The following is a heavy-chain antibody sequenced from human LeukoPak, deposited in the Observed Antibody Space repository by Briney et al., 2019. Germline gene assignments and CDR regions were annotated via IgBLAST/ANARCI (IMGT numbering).Heavy chain of an antibody. CDR3: ATGQGHAMDV. CDR2: INSDGSST. CDR1: GFTFSSYW. Sequence: GGSLRLSCAASGFTFSSYWMHWVRQAPGKGLVWVSRINSDGSSTSYADSVKGRFTISRDNAKNTLYLQIISLRAEDTAVYYCATGQGHAMDVWGQGTTVTVSS. J-gene: IGHJ6*02. D-gene: IGHD1-14*01. V-gene: IGHV3-74*01.